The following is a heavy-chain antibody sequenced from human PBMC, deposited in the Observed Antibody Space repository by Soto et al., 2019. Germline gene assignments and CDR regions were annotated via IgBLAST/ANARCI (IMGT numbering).Heavy chain of an antibody. Sequence: QVQLRESGPGLVKPSETLSLTCTVSAGSVSGYYWSWIRQPPGKAPEWIGYVRYTGSTKYNPSLSPRVPISVAVSNNQSSLSLSSVPAVDTAVYYCTRHDGNYRNVLDYWGQGALVTVSS. CDR1: AGSVSGYY. D-gene: IGHD4-17*01. CDR3: TRHDGNYRNVLDY. J-gene: IGHJ4*02. CDR2: VRYTGST. V-gene: IGHV4-59*08.